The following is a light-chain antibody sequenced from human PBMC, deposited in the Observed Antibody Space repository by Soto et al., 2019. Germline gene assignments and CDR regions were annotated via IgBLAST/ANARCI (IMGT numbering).Light chain of an antibody. J-gene: IGKJ2*01. CDR1: QSVSSSY. V-gene: IGKV3-20*01. Sequence: EMVLTQSPGTLSLSPGERATLSCSASQSVSSSYVAWYQQQPGQAPRLLIYGASSRDTGIPDRFSGRGVRKLFTLTTSILEADDFPVYYCQQYGSPVTFGHGTQLAIK. CDR2: GAS. CDR3: QQYGSPVT.